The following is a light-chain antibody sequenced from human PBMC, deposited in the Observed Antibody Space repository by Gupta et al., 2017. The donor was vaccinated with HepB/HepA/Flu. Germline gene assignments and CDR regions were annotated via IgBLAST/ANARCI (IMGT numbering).Light chain of an antibody. CDR1: QSVSSSY. J-gene: IGKJ1*01. Sequence: ETVLTQSPGTLSFSPGERATLSCRASQSVSSSYLAWYQQKPSQAPRLLIYGACSRGTGIPDRISGRASAAYITLTINRLAPEDFAVYCRQQDGSSPRTFGQGTKVEIK. CDR2: GAC. V-gene: IGKV3-20*01. CDR3: QQDGSSPRT.